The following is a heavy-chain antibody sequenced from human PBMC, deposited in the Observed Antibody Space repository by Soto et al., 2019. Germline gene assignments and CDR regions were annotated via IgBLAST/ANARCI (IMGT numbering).Heavy chain of an antibody. CDR1: GFTVSSYA. CDR3: AKWSLMVSWFDP. CDR2: ISGSGGST. V-gene: IGHV3-23*01. J-gene: IGHJ5*02. Sequence: GESLRRSCAASGFTVSSYAMSWVCQAPGKGLEWVSAISGSGGSTYYADSVNGRFTISRDNSKNTLYLQMNSLRAEDTAVYYCAKWSLMVSWFDPWGQGTLVTVSS. D-gene: IGHD2-8*01.